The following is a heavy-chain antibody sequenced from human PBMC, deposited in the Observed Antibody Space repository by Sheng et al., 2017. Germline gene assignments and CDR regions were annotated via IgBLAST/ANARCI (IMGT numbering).Heavy chain of an antibody. Sequence: QVQLVQSGAEVKKPGSSVKVSCKASGGTFSSYAISWVRQAPGQGLEWMGGIIPIFGTANYAQKFQGRVTITADESTSTAYMELSSLRSEDTAVYYCARESRYGGNSDPYYYYGMDVWGQGTTVTVSS. CDR2: IIPIFGTA. J-gene: IGHJ6*02. V-gene: IGHV1-69*01. CDR1: GGTFSSYA. D-gene: IGHD2-21*02. CDR3: ARESRYGGNSDPYYYYGMDV.